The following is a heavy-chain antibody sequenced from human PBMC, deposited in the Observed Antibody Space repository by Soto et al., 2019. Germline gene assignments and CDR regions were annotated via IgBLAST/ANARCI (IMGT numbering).Heavy chain of an antibody. V-gene: IGHV3-23*01. CDR3: AKAPHASDYAGRGFDF. CDR1: GFNFDSYA. J-gene: IGHJ4*02. Sequence: EVQLLESGGGPGQPGGSLRLSCAASGFNFDSYAMGWVRQAPGEGLEWVSAISSGGGRIYYADSVKGRFTISRDNSKNTLYLQMNSLRAEDTAVFYCAKAPHASDYAGRGFDFWGQGTLVTVSS. CDR2: ISSGGGRI. D-gene: IGHD4-17*01.